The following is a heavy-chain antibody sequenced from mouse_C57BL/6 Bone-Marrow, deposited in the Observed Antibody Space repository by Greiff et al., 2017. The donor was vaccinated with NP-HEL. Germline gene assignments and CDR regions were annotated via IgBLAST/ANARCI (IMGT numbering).Heavy chain of an antibody. D-gene: IGHD1-1*01. Sequence: EVQLQQSGPGLVKPSQSLSLTCSVTGYSITSGYYWNWIRQFPGNKLEWMGYISYDGSNNYNPSLKNRISITRDTSKNQFFLKLNSVTTEDTATYYCARWGTTFDYWGQGTTLTVSS. CDR3: ARWGTTFDY. CDR2: ISYDGSN. J-gene: IGHJ2*01. V-gene: IGHV3-6*01. CDR1: GYSITSGYY.